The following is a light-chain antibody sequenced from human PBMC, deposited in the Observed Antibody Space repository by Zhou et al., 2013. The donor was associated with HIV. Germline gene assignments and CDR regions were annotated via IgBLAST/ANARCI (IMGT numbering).Light chain of an antibody. CDR1: QHISDS. V-gene: IGKV1-5*03. Sequence: DFQMTQSPSTLSASVGDRVTITCRASQHISDSLAWYQQKPGKAPKLLIYKASSLDTGVPSRFSGSGSGTEFTLTISGLQPDDFATYYCQQYSAYSWTFGQGTSVELK. CDR3: QQYSAYSWT. CDR2: KAS. J-gene: IGKJ1*01.